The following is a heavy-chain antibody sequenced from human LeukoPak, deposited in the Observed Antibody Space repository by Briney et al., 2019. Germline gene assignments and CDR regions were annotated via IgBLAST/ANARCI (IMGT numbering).Heavy chain of an antibody. V-gene: IGHV1-69*06. D-gene: IGHD2-21*02. CDR2: IIPIFGTA. J-gene: IGHJ4*02. CDR3: ARGWAVTAILD. Sequence: ASVRVSCKASGGTFSSYVISWVRQAPGQGLEWMGGIIPIFGTANYAQKFQGRVTITADKSTSTAYMELSSLRSEDTAVYYCARGWAVTAILDWDQGTLVTVSS. CDR1: GGTFSSYV.